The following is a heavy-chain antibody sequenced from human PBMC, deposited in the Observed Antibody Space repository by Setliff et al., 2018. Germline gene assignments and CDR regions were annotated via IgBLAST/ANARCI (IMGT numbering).Heavy chain of an antibody. CDR2: IYYSGST. J-gene: IGHJ4*02. D-gene: IGHD3-22*01. V-gene: IGHV4-61*08. CDR3: ARGPVMIVATGYFDY. CDR1: GGSISGGGYY. Sequence: SEPLSLTCTVSGGSISGGGYYWSWIRQHPREGLEWIGYIYYSGSTNYTPSLKSRVTISVDTSKNQFSLKLSSVTAADTAVYYCARGPVMIVATGYFDYWGQGTLVTVSS.